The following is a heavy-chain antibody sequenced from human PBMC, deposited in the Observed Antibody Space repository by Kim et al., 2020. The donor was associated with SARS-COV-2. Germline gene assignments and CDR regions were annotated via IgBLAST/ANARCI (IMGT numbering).Heavy chain of an antibody. V-gene: IGHV4-59*01. CDR1: GGSISSYY. J-gene: IGHJ6*02. Sequence: SETLSLTCTVSGGSISSYYWSWIRQPPGKGLEWIGYIYYSGSTNYNPSLKSRVTISVDTSKNQFSLKLSSVTAADTAVYYCARVAGGMVRGSYYYYYGMDVWGQGTTVTVSS. CDR3: ARVAGGMVRGSYYYYYGMDV. CDR2: IYYSGST. D-gene: IGHD3-10*01.